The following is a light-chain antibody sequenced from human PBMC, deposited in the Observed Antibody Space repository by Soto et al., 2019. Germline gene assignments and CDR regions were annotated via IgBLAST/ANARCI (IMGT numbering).Light chain of an antibody. V-gene: IGKV1-5*03. Sequence: DIQMTQSPSSLSASVGDRVTITCRASQSISNWLAWYKQKPGKAPKLLIYKASSLESGVPSRFSGSGSGTEFTLTISSLQPDDFATYYCQQYNSYPPWTFGQGTKVDIK. CDR2: KAS. J-gene: IGKJ1*01. CDR1: QSISNW. CDR3: QQYNSYPPWT.